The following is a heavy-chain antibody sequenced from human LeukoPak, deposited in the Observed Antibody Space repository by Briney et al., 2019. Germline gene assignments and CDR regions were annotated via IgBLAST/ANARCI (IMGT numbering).Heavy chain of an antibody. Sequence: ASVKVSCKASGYTFTDYYTHWVRQAPGQGLEWMGWINPNSGGTNSAQSFQGRVTMTRDTSISTAYMELSSLRSDDTAVYYCARSAGIVKRDYWGQGTLVTVSS. CDR3: ARSAGIVKRDY. CDR2: INPNSGGT. J-gene: IGHJ4*02. CDR1: GYTFTDYY. V-gene: IGHV1-2*02. D-gene: IGHD1-26*01.